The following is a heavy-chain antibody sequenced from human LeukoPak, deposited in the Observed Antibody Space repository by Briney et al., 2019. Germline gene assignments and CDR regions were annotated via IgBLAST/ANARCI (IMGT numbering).Heavy chain of an antibody. CDR2: IYWDDDK. J-gene: IGHJ4*02. V-gene: IGHV2-5*02. D-gene: IGHD6-13*01. CDR1: WFSLSTSVVG. Sequence: SGPTRVNPTQTLTLTCTFSWFSLSTSVVGVGWIRQPPGKALEWLALIYWDDDKRYSPSLKSGLTITKDTSKNQVVLTMTNMDPVDTATYYCAHRRIAAAVGYWGQGTLVTVSS. CDR3: AHRRIAAAVGY.